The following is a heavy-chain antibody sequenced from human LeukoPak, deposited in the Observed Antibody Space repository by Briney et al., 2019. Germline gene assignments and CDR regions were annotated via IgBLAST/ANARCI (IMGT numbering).Heavy chain of an antibody. CDR2: IIPIFGTA. J-gene: IGHJ4*02. Sequence: SVKVSCKASGGTFSSYAISWVRQAPGQELEWMGGIIPIFGTANYAQKFQGRVTITADKSTSTAYMELSSLRSEDTAVYYCARVVSPYDFWSGYLHWGQGTLVTVSS. CDR1: GGTFSSYA. CDR3: ARVVSPYDFWSGYLH. D-gene: IGHD3-3*01. V-gene: IGHV1-69*06.